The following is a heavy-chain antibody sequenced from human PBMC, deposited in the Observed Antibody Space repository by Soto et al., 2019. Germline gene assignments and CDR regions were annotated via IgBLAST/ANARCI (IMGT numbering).Heavy chain of an antibody. D-gene: IGHD1-26*01. CDR3: AKGGRRRGSYPPLDY. CDR2: ISESGTIT. Sequence: EVQLLESGGGLVQPGGSLRLSCAASGFTFGGSAMTWVRQAPGKGLEWISGISESGTITFYADSVRGRYTISRDNSQNMVFLQMNSLRAEDTAVLFGAKGGRRRGSYPPLDYWGQGTLVTVSS. CDR1: GFTFGGSA. J-gene: IGHJ4*02. V-gene: IGHV3-23*01.